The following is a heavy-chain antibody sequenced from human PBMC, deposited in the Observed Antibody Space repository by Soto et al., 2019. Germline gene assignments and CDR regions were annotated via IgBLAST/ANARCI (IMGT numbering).Heavy chain of an antibody. V-gene: IGHV1-18*04. Sequence: PSVKVSCKAAGYSFTSYGISWVRQAPGQGPEGMGWISGHNGNTNHPQSLQGRVTMTTDTSRNTAYMELRSLRSDDTAVYYCAXHRFNYYDDTVYYYFDYWGQGTLVTVSS. D-gene: IGHD3-22*01. CDR1: GYSFTSYG. J-gene: IGHJ4*02. CDR2: ISGHNGNT. CDR3: AXHRFNYYDDTVYYYFDY.